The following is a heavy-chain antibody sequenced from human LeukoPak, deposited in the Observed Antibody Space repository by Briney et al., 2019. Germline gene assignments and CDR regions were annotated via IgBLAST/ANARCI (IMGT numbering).Heavy chain of an antibody. CDR2: ISSSSSYI. D-gene: IGHD3-9*01. CDR1: GFTFSSYS. V-gene: IGHV3-21*01. Sequence: PGGSLRLSCAASGFTFSSYSMNWVRQAPGKGLEWVSSISSSSSYIYYADSVKGRFTISRDNAKNSLYLQMNSLRAEDTAVYYCARDRNILTGLDYWGQGTLVTVSS. J-gene: IGHJ4*02. CDR3: ARDRNILTGLDY.